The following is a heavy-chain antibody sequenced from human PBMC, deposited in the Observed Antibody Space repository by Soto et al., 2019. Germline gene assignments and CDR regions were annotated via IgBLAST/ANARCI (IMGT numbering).Heavy chain of an antibody. J-gene: IGHJ5*02. D-gene: IGHD2-21*01. V-gene: IGHV3-11*04. CDR1: GFTFSDYY. Sequence: LRLSCAASGFTFSDYYMSWIRQAPGKGLERVSYISSSGSTIYYADSVKGRFTISRDNAKNSVYLQMNSLRAEDTAVYYCARGLLASRPNWFDPWGQGTLVTVSS. CDR3: ARGLLASRPNWFDP. CDR2: ISSSGSTI.